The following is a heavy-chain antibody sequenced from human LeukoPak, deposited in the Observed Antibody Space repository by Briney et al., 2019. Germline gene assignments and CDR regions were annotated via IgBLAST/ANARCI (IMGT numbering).Heavy chain of an antibody. Sequence: PSETLSLTCDVYGWAFSGYYWSWIRQPPGKGLEWIGQINHSGSTNYNPSLKSRVTISVDTSKDQFSLKLSSVTAADTAVYYCARGVRITIFGVVIKLGHYFDYWGQGTLVTVSS. J-gene: IGHJ4*02. CDR3: ARGVRITIFGVVIKLGHYFDY. CDR1: GWAFSGYY. CDR2: INHSGST. V-gene: IGHV4-34*01. D-gene: IGHD3-3*01.